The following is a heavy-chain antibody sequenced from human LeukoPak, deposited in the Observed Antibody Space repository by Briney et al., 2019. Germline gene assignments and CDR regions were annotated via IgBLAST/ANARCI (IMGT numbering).Heavy chain of an antibody. CDR1: GGSFSGYY. CDR2: IYYTGSS. V-gene: IGHV4-59*08. CDR3: ASGDAGIARFDY. Sequence: PSETLSLTCAVYGGSFSGYYWTWIRQPPGKGLEWIGYIYYTGSSNYNPSLKSRVTISGDTSNNQFSLKLSSVTAADTAVYYCASGDAGIARFDYWGQGTLVTVSS. D-gene: IGHD6-13*01. J-gene: IGHJ4*02.